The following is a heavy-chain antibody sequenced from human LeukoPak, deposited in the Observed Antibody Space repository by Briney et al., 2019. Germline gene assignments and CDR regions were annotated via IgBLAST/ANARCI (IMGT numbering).Heavy chain of an antibody. CDR2: INHSGST. J-gene: IGHJ5*02. V-gene: IGHV4-34*01. D-gene: IGHD3-9*01. Sequence: SETLSLTCAVYGGSFSGYYWSWIRQPPGKGLEWIGEINHSGSTNYNPSLKSRVTISVDTSKNQFSLKLSSVTAADTAVYYCARDRNVFDWFFSVGLDPWGQGTLVTVSS. CDR1: GGSFSGYY. CDR3: ARDRNVFDWFFSVGLDP.